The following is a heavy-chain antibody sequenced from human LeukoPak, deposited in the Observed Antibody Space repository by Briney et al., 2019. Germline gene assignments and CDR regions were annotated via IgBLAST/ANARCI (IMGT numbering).Heavy chain of an antibody. D-gene: IGHD3-10*01. CDR2: ISAYNGNT. CDR1: GYTFTSYG. Sequence: ASVKVSCKASGYTFTSYGISWVRQAPGQGLEWMGWISAYNGNTNYAQKLQGRVTMTTDTSTSKAYMELRSLRSDDTAVYYCARVFYGSGSYTVYYYYMDVWGKGTTVTVSS. V-gene: IGHV1-18*01. J-gene: IGHJ6*03. CDR3: ARVFYGSGSYTVYYYYMDV.